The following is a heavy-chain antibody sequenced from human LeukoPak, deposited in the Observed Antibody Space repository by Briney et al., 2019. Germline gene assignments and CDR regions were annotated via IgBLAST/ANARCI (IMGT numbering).Heavy chain of an antibody. CDR1: GFTVSSNY. CDR2: IYSGGST. V-gene: IGHV3-53*01. CDR3: ATKDSSGYIDAFDI. J-gene: IGHJ3*02. Sequence: PGGSLILSCAASGFTVSSNYMSWVRQAPGKGLEWVSVIYSGGSTYYADSVKGRFTISRDNSKNTLYLQMNSLRAEDTAVYYCATKDSSGYIDAFDIWGQGTMVTVSS. D-gene: IGHD3-22*01.